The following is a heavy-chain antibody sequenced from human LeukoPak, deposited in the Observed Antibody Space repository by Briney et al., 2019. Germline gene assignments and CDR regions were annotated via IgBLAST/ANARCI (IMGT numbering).Heavy chain of an antibody. CDR2: TYYRSKWNT. J-gene: IGHJ4*02. CDR3: ARGCYSSFDY. CDR1: GDSLSNNNVA. V-gene: IGHV6-1*01. D-gene: IGHD5-18*01. Sequence: SQTLSLTCAISGDSLSNNNVAWNWIRQSPSQGLEWLGRTYYRSKWNTDCAVSVKSRITINSDTSKNQFSLQLNSVTPEDTAVYYCARGCYSSFDYWDQGTLVTISS.